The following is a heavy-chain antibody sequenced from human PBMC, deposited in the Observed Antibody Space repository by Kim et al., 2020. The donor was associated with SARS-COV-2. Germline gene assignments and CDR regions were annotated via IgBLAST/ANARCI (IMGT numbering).Heavy chain of an antibody. CDR2: ISPSGSTM. V-gene: IGHV3-48*01. Sequence: GGSLRLSCAASGFTFSSSTMNWVRQAPGKGLEWVSHISPSGSTMYYADSVKGRFTISRDNAENSLYLQMTGLRAGDTAVYYCATSYSNFDYCGQGTLVTVSS. J-gene: IGHJ4*02. D-gene: IGHD2-21*01. CDR1: GFTFSSST. CDR3: ATSYSNFDY.